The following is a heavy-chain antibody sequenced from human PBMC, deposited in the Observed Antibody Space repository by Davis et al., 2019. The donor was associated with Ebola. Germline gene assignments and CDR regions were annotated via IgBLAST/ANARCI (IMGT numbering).Heavy chain of an antibody. V-gene: IGHV3-33*01. Sequence: PRGSLRLSCAASGFTFSSYGMHWVRQAPGKGLEWVAVIWYDGSNKYYADSVKGRFTISRDNSKNTLYLQMNSLRAEDTAVYYCAREGGSGYDLFYYGMDVWGQGTTVTVSS. J-gene: IGHJ6*02. CDR1: GFTFSSYG. CDR3: AREGGSGYDLFYYGMDV. D-gene: IGHD5-12*01. CDR2: IWYDGSNK.